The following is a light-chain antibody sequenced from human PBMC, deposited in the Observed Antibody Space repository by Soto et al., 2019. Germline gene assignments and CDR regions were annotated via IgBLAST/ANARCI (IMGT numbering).Light chain of an antibody. V-gene: IGLV1-40*01. CDR1: TSNIGAGYD. J-gene: IGLJ2*01. CDR3: QSYDSSRRAVV. Sequence: QSVLTQPPAVSVAPGQRVSISCTWSTSNIGAGYDVHLYEHLPGPAPKLLIYQNNNRPSGVPDLFSGSKSGTSASLAINGLQADDEADYYCQSYDSSRRAVVLGGGTKMTVL. CDR2: QNN.